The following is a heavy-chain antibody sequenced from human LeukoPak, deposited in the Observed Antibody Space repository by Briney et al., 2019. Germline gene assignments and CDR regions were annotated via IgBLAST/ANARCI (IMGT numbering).Heavy chain of an antibody. CDR3: ARDLPIVVVPANYYGMGV. V-gene: IGHV4-34*01. D-gene: IGHD2-2*01. J-gene: IGHJ6*02. CDR1: GGSFSGYY. Sequence: PSETLSLTCAVYGGSFSGYYWSWIRQPPGKGLEWIGEINHSGSTNYNPSLKSRVTISVDTSKNQFSLKLSSVTAADTAVYYCARDLPIVVVPANYYGMGVWGQGTTVTVSS. CDR2: INHSGST.